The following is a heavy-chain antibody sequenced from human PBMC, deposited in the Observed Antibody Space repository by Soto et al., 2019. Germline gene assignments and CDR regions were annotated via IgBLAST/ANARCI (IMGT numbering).Heavy chain of an antibody. CDR3: ARDRYGSETIFEY. V-gene: IGHV3-33*01. CDR2: IWDDGSNK. J-gene: IGHJ4*02. D-gene: IGHD3-10*01. CDR1: GFTFSNYA. Sequence: QVHLVESGGGVVQPGRSLRLSCVASGFTFSNYAMHWVRQAPGKGLEWVAVIWDDGSNKYYADSVKGRFTISRDNSKNTPHLQMNSLMPKDTAVYYSARDRYGSETIFEYWGQGTLVTVSS.